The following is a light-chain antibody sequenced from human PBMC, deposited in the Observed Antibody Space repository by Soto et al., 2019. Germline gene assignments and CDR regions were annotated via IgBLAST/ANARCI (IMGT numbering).Light chain of an antibody. Sequence: QSVLTQPASVSGSPGQSITISCTGTSSDVGGYNYVSWYQHHPGKAPKLMIYDVSNRPSGVSNRFSGSKSGNTASLTISGLPAEDEADYYCSSYTSSSTPVFGAGTKLTVL. V-gene: IGLV2-14*03. CDR3: SSYTSSSTPV. CDR1: SSDVGGYNY. CDR2: DVS. J-gene: IGLJ1*01.